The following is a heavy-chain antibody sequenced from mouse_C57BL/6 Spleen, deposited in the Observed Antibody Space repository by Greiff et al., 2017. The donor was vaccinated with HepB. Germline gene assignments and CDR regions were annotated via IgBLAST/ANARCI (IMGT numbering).Heavy chain of an antibody. Sequence: EVQVVESGGGLVKPGGSLKLSCAASGFTFSSYTMHWVRQTPEKRLEWVAISSGGGGNTYYPDSVKGRVTISRDKAKNTLYLQMSSLRSEDTALYYCASLRWDGAMDYWGQGTSLTVSS. J-gene: IGHJ4*01. V-gene: IGHV5-9*01. CDR1: GFTFSSYT. D-gene: IGHD4-1*01. CDR2: SSGGGGNT. CDR3: ASLRWDGAMDY.